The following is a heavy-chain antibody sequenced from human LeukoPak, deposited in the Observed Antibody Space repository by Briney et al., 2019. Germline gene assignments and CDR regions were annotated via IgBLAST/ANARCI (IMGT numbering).Heavy chain of an antibody. Sequence: PSETLSLTCAVYGGSFSGYYWSWIRQPPGKGLEWIGEINHSGSTNYNPSLKSRVTISVDTSKNQFSLKLSSVTAADTAVYYCARVSGVCSGGSCYSGHYFDYWGQGTLVTVSS. CDR3: ARVSGVCSGGSCYSGHYFDY. D-gene: IGHD2-15*01. J-gene: IGHJ4*02. CDR2: INHSGST. V-gene: IGHV4-34*01. CDR1: GGSFSGYY.